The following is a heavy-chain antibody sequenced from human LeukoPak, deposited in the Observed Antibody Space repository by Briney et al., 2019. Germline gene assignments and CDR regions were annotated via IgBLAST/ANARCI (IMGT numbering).Heavy chain of an antibody. CDR3: ARFLLNDYFGSASSYGMDV. J-gene: IGHJ6*02. Sequence: GGSLRLSCAASGFTFDDYAMHWVRQAPGKGLEWVSSISSSSSHIFYADSVKGRFTISRDNAKSSLYLQMNSLRVEDTAVYYCARFLLNDYFGSASSYGMDVWGQGTTVTVSS. CDR1: GFTFDDYA. CDR2: ISSSSSHI. D-gene: IGHD3-10*01. V-gene: IGHV3-21*01.